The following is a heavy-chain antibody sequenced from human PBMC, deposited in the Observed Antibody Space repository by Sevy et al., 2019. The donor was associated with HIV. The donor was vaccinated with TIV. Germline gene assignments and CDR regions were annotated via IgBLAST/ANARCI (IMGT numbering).Heavy chain of an antibody. CDR2: TYYRSKWYN. CDR1: GDSVSSNSVA. J-gene: IGHJ5*02. CDR3: ARDRGLRLYSSSWYGWFDP. Sequence: SQTLSLTCAISGDSVSSNSVAWNWIRQSPSRGLEWLGRTYYRSKWYNDYAVSVKSRITINPDKSKNQFSLQLNSRTPEDTAVYYCARDRGLRLYSSSWYGWFDPWGQGTLVTVSS. V-gene: IGHV6-1*01. D-gene: IGHD6-13*01.